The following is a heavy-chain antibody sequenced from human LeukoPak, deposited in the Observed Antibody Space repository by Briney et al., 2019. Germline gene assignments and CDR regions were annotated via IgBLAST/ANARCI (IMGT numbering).Heavy chain of an antibody. CDR3: AKDPLGYCSGGSCFYFDY. J-gene: IGHJ4*02. D-gene: IGHD2-15*01. V-gene: IGHV3-23*01. CDR1: GFTFSTYA. Sequence: PGGSLRLSCAASGFTFSTYAMGWVRQAPGRGLEWVSAISSNGGSLYYADSVKGRFTISRDNTRNTLYQQMNSLRVDDTAVYYCAKDPLGYCSGGSCFYFDYWGQGSLVTVSS. CDR2: ISSNGGSL.